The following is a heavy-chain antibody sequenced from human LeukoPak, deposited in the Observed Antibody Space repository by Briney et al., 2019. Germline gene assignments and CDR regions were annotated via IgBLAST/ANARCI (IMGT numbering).Heavy chain of an antibody. V-gene: IGHV4-39*01. CDR1: GGSISSSSYY. J-gene: IGHJ4*02. CDR3: ARHRSPRSMFVGPVDY. Sequence: KPSETLSLTCTVSGGSISSSSYYWGWIRQPPGKGLEWIGSIYYSGSTSYNPSLKSRVTISVDTSKNQFSLKLSSVTAADTAVYYCARHRSPRSMFVGPVDYWGQGTLVTVSS. D-gene: IGHD2/OR15-2a*01. CDR2: IYYSGST.